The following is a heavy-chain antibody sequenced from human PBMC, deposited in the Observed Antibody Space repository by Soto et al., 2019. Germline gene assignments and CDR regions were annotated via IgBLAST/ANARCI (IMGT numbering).Heavy chain of an antibody. D-gene: IGHD3-22*01. J-gene: IGHJ5*02. V-gene: IGHV4-59*12. CDR2: IYYSGST. CDR3: ATYDSRDDYSGSPIGWFDP. CDR1: GGSINNYY. Sequence: SETLSLTCSVSGGSINNYYWNWIRQPPGKGLEWIGYIYYSGSTNYNPSLKSRVTISVDTSKNQFSLKLSSVTAADTAVYYCATYDSRDDYSGSPIGWFDPWGQGNLVTVSS.